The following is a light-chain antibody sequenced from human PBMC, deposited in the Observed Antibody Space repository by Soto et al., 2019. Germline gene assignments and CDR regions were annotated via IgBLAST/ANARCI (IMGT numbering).Light chain of an antibody. CDR1: SSDVGLYND. CDR2: EVT. J-gene: IGLJ1*01. V-gene: IGLV2-8*01. Sequence: QSALTQPPSASGSPGQSVTISCTGTSSDVGLYNDVSWYQQHPGKAPKLMISEVTKRPSGVPDRFSGSKSGTPASLTVSGLHYADEADYYCSAYEGSQIGFVFGTGTKLTVL. CDR3: SAYEGSQIGFV.